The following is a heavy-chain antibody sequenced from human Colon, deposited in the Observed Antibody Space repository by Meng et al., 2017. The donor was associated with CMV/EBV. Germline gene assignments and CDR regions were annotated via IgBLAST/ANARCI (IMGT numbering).Heavy chain of an antibody. D-gene: IGHD5-24*01. Sequence: LTLACDVYGGSFSAFHCDWIRQRPGKGLEWIGEVNPGGWTNYNPSLKSRVTMSIDTSKNQFSLKVNSVTAADTAVYFCVRAMNEEINWGQGTLVTVSS. CDR1: GGSFSAFH. V-gene: IGHV4-34*01. CDR2: VNPGGWT. CDR3: VRAMNEEIN. J-gene: IGHJ4*02.